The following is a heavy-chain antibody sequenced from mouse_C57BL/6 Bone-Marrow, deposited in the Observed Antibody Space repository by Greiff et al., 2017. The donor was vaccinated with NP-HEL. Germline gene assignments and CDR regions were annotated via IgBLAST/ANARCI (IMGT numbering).Heavy chain of an antibody. Sequence: QVQLKESDAELVKPGASVKISCKVSGYTFTDHTIHWMKQRPEQGLEWIGYIYPRDGSTKYNEKFKGKATLTADKSSSTAYMQLNSLTSEDSAVYFCSYYYGSSYPAWFAYWGQGTLVTVSA. CDR2: IYPRDGST. J-gene: IGHJ3*01. CDR1: GYTFTDHT. D-gene: IGHD1-1*01. V-gene: IGHV1-78*01. CDR3: SYYYGSSYPAWFAY.